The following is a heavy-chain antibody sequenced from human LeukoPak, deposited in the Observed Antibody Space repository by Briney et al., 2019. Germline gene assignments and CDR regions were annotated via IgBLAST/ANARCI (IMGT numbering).Heavy chain of an antibody. CDR3: ARLIAFHYDFWSGYTDAFDI. CDR1: GGSISSYY. D-gene: IGHD3-3*01. CDR2: IYYSGST. J-gene: IGHJ3*02. V-gene: IGHV4-59*12. Sequence: PSETLSLTCTVSGGSISSYYWSWIRQPPGKGLEWIGYIYYSGSTNYNPSLKSRVTISVDTSKNQFSLKLSSVTAADTAVYYCARLIAFHYDFWSGYTDAFDIWGQGTMVTVSS.